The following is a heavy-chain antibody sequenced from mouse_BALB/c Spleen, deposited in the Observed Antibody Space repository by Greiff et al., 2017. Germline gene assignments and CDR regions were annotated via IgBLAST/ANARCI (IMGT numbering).Heavy chain of an antibody. CDR2: IRNKANGYTT. J-gene: IGHJ2*01. D-gene: IGHD4-1*01. CDR1: GFTFTDYY. Sequence: EVKLVESGGGLVQPGGSLRLSCATSGFTFTDYYMSWVRQPPGKALEWLGFIRNKANGYTTEYSASVKGRFTISRDNSQSILYLQMNTLRAEDSATYYCARDIWEGPFDYWGQGTTLTVSS. CDR3: ARDIWEGPFDY. V-gene: IGHV7-3*02.